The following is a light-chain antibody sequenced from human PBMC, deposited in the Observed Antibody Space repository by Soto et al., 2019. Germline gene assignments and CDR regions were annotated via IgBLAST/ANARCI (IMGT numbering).Light chain of an antibody. J-gene: IGLJ1*01. CDR2: DVS. CDR3: SSYTSSIYV. CDR1: SSDVGGYNY. Sequence: QSVLTQPASVSGSPGQSITISCTGTSSDVGGYNYVSWYQQHPGKAPKLMIYDVSNRPSGVSNRFSGSKSGNTASLTISGLQAEDEADYYCSSYTSSIYVFGTGIKVTVL. V-gene: IGLV2-14*01.